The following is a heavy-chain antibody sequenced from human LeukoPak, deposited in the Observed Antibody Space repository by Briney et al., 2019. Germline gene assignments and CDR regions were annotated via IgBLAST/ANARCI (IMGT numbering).Heavy chain of an antibody. J-gene: IGHJ3*02. CDR2: ILYDGSNE. CDR1: RFTFSTYG. Sequence: GGSLRLSCAASRFTFSTYGMHWVRQAPGKGLEGVAFILYDGSNEYYADSVKGRCSISRDNSKNTLYLQMNSLRAEDTAVYYCAKDSGVGMATTFSILDIWGQGTMVTVSS. D-gene: IGHD5-24*01. V-gene: IGHV3-30*02. CDR3: AKDSGVGMATTFSILDI.